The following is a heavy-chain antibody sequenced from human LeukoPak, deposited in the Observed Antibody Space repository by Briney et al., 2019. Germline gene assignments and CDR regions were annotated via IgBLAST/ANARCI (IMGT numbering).Heavy chain of an antibody. CDR3: ARALGSGDFDY. J-gene: IGHJ4*02. CDR2: IKQDGSEK. D-gene: IGHD7-27*01. Sequence: GRSLRLSCAASGFIFSNYWMSWVRQAPGKGLEWVANIKQDGSEKYYVDPVKGRFTISRDNAKNSLYLQMNSLRAEDTAVYYCARALGSGDFDYWGQGTLVTVSS. CDR1: GFIFSNYW. V-gene: IGHV3-7*01.